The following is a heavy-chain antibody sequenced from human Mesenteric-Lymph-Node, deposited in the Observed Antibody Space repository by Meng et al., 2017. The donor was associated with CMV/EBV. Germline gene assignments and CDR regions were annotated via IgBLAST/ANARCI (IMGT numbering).Heavy chain of an antibody. Sequence: QVQLQESGRGLVKPSETLLLTCIVSGVSVTSGAYHWSWIRQSPGKGLEWIGYIYGTGITIYNPSLKSRVTILLETSKNQFSLKLNSVTTADTAVYYCAKSRSSTPGIVDDWGQGTLVTASS. J-gene: IGHJ4*02. CDR1: GVSVTSGAYH. V-gene: IGHV4-61*08. CDR2: IYGTGIT. D-gene: IGHD2/OR15-2a*01. CDR3: AKSRSSTPGIVDD.